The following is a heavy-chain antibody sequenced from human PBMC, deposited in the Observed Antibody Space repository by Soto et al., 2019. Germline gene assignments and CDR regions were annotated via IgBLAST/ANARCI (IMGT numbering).Heavy chain of an antibody. CDR1: GFTFDDYA. Sequence: GGSLRLSCAASGFTFDDYAMHWVRQAPGKGLEWVSGISWNSGSIGYADSVKGRFTISRDNAKNSLYLQMNSLRAEDTALYYCAKDIHRPPVYGDYYYYMDVWGKGTTVTVSS. D-gene: IGHD4-17*01. J-gene: IGHJ6*03. V-gene: IGHV3-9*01. CDR2: ISWNSGSI. CDR3: AKDIHRPPVYGDYYYYMDV.